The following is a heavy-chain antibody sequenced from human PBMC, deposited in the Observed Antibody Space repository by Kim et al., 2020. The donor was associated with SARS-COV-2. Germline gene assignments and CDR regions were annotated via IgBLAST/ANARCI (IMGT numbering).Heavy chain of an antibody. CDR2: IYYRSKWYN. CDR1: GDSVSSNSGT. D-gene: IGHD6-13*01. Sequence: SQTLSLTCAISGDSVSSNSGTWNWIRQSPSRGLEWLGRIYYRSKWYNHYAASVESRIIINPDTSKNQFSLQLNSVTPDDTAVYYCARTTIAGVIGGWGQGTLVTVSS. J-gene: IGHJ4*02. V-gene: IGHV6-1*01. CDR3: ARTTIAGVIGG.